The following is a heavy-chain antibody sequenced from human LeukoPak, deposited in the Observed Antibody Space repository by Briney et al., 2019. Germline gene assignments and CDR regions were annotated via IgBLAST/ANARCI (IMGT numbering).Heavy chain of an antibody. CDR3: ARGNRPQYTTTWDNWFDP. CDR2: ISSGGDKI. J-gene: IGHJ5*02. D-gene: IGHD1-14*01. V-gene: IGHV3-48*03. CDR1: GFPHSSYE. Sequence: GGPLRLSCAASGFPHSSYEMNWLRQAPPKRPQWVPYISSGGDKIYYAASVKGRFTISRDNAKNSLYLQIDSLRDEDTAIYYCARGNRPQYTTTWDNWFDPWGQGTQVAVSS.